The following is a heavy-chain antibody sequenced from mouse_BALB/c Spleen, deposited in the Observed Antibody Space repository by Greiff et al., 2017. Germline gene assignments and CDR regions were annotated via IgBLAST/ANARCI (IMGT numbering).Heavy chain of an antibody. J-gene: IGHJ2*01. V-gene: IGHV1S29*02. CDR2: IYPYNGGT. D-gene: IGHD1-1*01. Sequence: EVQLQQSGPELVKPGASVKISCKASGYTFTDYNMHWVKQSHGKSLEWIGYIYPYNGGTGYNQKFKSKATLTVDNSSSTAYMELRSLTSEDSAVYYCARGRDYGSPFDYWGQGTTLTVSS. CDR1: GYTFTDYN. CDR3: ARGRDYGSPFDY.